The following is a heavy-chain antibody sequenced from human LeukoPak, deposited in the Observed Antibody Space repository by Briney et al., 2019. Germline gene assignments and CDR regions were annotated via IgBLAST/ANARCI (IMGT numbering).Heavy chain of an antibody. CDR2: ISSGGPTI. CDR1: GFTFSDYY. V-gene: IGHV3-11*04. J-gene: IGHJ4*02. D-gene: IGHD2-2*01. CDR3: AKVKYCSSTSCYRWAPFDY. Sequence: GGSLRLSCAASGFTFSDYYMSWIRQAPGKGLEWVSYISSGGPTIYYADSVKGRFTISRDNSKNTLYLQMNSLRAEDTAVYYCAKVKYCSSTSCYRWAPFDYWGQGTLVTVSS.